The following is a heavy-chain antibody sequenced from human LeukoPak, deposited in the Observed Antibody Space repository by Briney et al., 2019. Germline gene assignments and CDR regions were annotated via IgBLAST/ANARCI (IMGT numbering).Heavy chain of an antibody. Sequence: GGSLRLSCAASGFTFDDYAMHWLRQAPGKGLEWVSGISWNSRSIGYADSVKGRFTISRDNAKNSLYLQMSSLRAEDTALYYCAKDIRRSGWGIDYWGQGTLVTVSS. CDR2: ISWNSRSI. V-gene: IGHV3-9*01. J-gene: IGHJ4*02. D-gene: IGHD6-19*01. CDR3: AKDIRRSGWGIDY. CDR1: GFTFDDYA.